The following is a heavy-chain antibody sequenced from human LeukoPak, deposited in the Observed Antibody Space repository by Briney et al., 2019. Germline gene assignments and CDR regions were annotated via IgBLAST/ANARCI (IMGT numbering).Heavy chain of an antibody. Sequence: PSETLSLTCTVSGGSISNYYWSWIRQPPGKGLEWIGYIHSSRGTNYNPSPKSRVTISPDTSRNQFSLKLNSVTAADTAVYYCARDAGEGIDYWGQGTLVTVSS. V-gene: IGHV4-59*12. CDR3: ARDAGEGIDY. CDR2: IHSSRGT. J-gene: IGHJ4*02. D-gene: IGHD3-10*01. CDR1: GGSISNYY.